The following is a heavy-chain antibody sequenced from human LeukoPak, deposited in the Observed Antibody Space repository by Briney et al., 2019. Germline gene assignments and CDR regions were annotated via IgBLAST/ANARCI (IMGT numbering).Heavy chain of an antibody. D-gene: IGHD5-24*01. CDR1: VGSISSGSYY. Sequence: SETLSLTCTVSVGSISSGSYYWTWIRQPAGKGLEWIGRFYTSGSTNYNPSLKSRVTISVDTSKNQFSLKLNSVTAADTAVYYCARGRDGYNFLNRGEYYYFDYWGQGTLVTVSS. CDR2: FYTSGST. CDR3: ARGRDGYNFLNRGEYYYFDY. J-gene: IGHJ4*02. V-gene: IGHV4-61*02.